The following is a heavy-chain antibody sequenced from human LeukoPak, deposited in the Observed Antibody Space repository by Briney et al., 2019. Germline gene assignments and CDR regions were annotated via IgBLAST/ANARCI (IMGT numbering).Heavy chain of an antibody. CDR1: GYTFTGYY. J-gene: IGHJ4*02. D-gene: IGHD6-19*01. Sequence: ASVKVSCKASGYTFTGYYIHWVRQAPGQGLEWMGWINPNSGGTNYAQKFQGRVTVTRDTSVTTAYMELSRLRSDDTAVYYCASRSRGWSDVDYWGQGTLVTVSS. CDR2: INPNSGGT. CDR3: ASRSRGWSDVDY. V-gene: IGHV1-2*02.